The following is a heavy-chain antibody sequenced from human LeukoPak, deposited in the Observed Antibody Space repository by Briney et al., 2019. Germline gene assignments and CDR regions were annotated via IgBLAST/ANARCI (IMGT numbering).Heavy chain of an antibody. V-gene: IGHV1-24*01. Sequence: ASVKVSCKVSGYTLTELSMHWVRRAPGKGLEWMGGFDPEDGETIYAQKFQGRVTMTKDTSTDTAYMELSSLRSEDTAVYYCATSYYDSSGYYYFDYWGQGTLVTVSS. CDR3: ATSYYDSSGYYYFDY. CDR2: FDPEDGET. CDR1: GYTLTELS. J-gene: IGHJ4*02. D-gene: IGHD3-22*01.